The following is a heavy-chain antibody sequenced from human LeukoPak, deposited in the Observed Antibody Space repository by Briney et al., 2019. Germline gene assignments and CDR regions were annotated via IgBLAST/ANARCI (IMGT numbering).Heavy chain of an antibody. V-gene: IGHV3-49*04. CDR1: GFTFSSYS. CDR3: TRDIVSISQPYYFDY. CDR2: IRSQAYSGTT. D-gene: IGHD2-2*01. Sequence: GGSLRLSCTTSGFTFSSYSMNWVRQAPGRGLEWVGFIRSQAYSGTTEYATSVKDRFTISRDDSKRIAYLQMNSLKTEDTAVYYCTRDIVSISQPYYFDYWGQGTLVTVSS. J-gene: IGHJ4*02.